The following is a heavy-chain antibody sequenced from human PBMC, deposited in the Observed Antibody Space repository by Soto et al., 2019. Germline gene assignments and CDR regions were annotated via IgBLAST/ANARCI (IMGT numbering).Heavy chain of an antibody. J-gene: IGHJ6*02. Sequence: QVQLVESGGGVVQPGRSLRLSCAASGVTFSSYGMHWVRQAPGKGLEWVAVIWYDGSNKYYADSVKGRFTISRDNSKNTLYLQMNSLRAEDTAVYYCARETVADYGMDVCGHGTTVTVS. CDR3: ARETVADYGMDV. D-gene: IGHD6-19*01. CDR1: GVTFSSYG. V-gene: IGHV3-33*01. CDR2: IWYDGSNK.